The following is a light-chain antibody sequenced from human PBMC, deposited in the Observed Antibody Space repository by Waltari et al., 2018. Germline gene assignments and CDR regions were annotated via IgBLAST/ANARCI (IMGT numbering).Light chain of an antibody. Sequence: DIQMTPSPYTLSASVGARVTITSRASQSVSTWLAWHQQKPGKAPNLLVYKASTLESGVPSRFSGSGSGTEFTLTITSLQPDDVATYYCQHYSGYSRTFGQGTKVEI. CDR2: KAS. J-gene: IGKJ1*01. V-gene: IGKV1-5*03. CDR1: QSVSTW. CDR3: QHYSGYSRT.